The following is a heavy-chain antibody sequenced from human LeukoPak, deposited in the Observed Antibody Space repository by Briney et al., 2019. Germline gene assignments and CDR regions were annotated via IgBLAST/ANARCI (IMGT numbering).Heavy chain of an antibody. J-gene: IGHJ3*02. CDR2: ISSGSKYI. CDR3: ARGHSGSYQRNDAFDT. D-gene: IGHD1-26*01. CDR1: GFSFSGYS. Sequence: GGSLRLSCAAAGFSFSGYSINWVRQVPGKGLEWVSSISSGSKYIYYAGSMKGRFTVSRDNARNSLYLQMNSLGAEDTAVYYCARGHSGSYQRNDAFDTWGQGTMVTVSS. V-gene: IGHV3-21*01.